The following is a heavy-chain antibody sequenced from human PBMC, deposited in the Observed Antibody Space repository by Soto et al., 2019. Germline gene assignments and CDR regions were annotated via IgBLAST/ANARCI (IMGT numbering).Heavy chain of an antibody. CDR2: INPSGGST. CDR3: AREVVLLWFGEREGYNWLDP. Sequence: ASVKVSCKASGYTFTSYYMHWVRQAPGQGLEWMGIINPSGGSTSYAQKFQGRVTMTRDTSTSTVYMELSSLRSEDTAVYYCAREVVLLWFGEREGYNWLDPWGQGILVTVSS. CDR1: GYTFTSYY. J-gene: IGHJ5*02. D-gene: IGHD3-10*01. V-gene: IGHV1-46*03.